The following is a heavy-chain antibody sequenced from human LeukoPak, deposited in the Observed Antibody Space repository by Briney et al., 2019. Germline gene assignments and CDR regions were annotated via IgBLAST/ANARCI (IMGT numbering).Heavy chain of an antibody. D-gene: IGHD4-17*01. Sequence: PGGSLRLSCAASGFTFSSYWMHWVRQGPGKGLDWVASINPDGSGTRYVDSVRGRFTISRDNAQNSLYLHMNSLSAEDTAVYYCVRLFGGVTTFDYWGQGTLITVSS. CDR3: VRLFGGVTTFDY. J-gene: IGHJ4*02. CDR1: GFTFSSYW. CDR2: INPDGSGT. V-gene: IGHV3-7*01.